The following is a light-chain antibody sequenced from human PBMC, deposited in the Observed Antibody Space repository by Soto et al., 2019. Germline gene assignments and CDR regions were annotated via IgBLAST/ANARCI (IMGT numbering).Light chain of an antibody. V-gene: IGKV1-27*01. J-gene: IGKJ3*01. Sequence: DIQMTQSPTSLSASVGDRVTITCRASQGIRNYLAWYQQKPGKVPQLLIYSASTLQSGVPSRFSGSGSGTDFTLTISSRQPEDVATYYCQKYSSAPFTFGPGTKVDIK. CDR3: QKYSSAPFT. CDR1: QGIRNY. CDR2: SAS.